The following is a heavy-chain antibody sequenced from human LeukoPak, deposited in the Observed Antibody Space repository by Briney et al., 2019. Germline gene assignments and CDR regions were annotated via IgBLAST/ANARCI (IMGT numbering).Heavy chain of an antibody. V-gene: IGHV3-33*06. CDR2: IWYDGSTK. CDR1: GFTFSSYV. CDR3: AKDEEGVDAFDI. Sequence: AGGSLRLSCAASGFTFSSYVMHWGRQAPGKGLEWVAVIWYDGSTKYYADSVKGRFTISRDNSRNTLYLQMNSLRAEDTAVYFCAKDEEGVDAFDIWGQGTMVTVSS. J-gene: IGHJ3*02. D-gene: IGHD3-10*01.